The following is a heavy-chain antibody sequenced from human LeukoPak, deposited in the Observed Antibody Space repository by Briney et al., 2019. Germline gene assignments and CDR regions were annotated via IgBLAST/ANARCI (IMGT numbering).Heavy chain of an antibody. J-gene: IGHJ4*02. Sequence: ASVKVSCKASGYTFTSYYMHWVRQAPGQGLEWMGIINPSGGSTSYAQKFQGRVTMTRDTSTSTVYMELSSLRSEDTAVYYCARLVTWSGNSGSYQYYFDYWGQGTLVTVSS. CDR1: GYTFTSYY. V-gene: IGHV1-46*01. CDR3: ARLVTWSGNSGSYQYYFDY. D-gene: IGHD1-26*01. CDR2: INPSGGST.